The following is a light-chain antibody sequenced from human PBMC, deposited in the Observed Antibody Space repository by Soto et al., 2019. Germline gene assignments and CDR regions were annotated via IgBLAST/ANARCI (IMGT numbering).Light chain of an antibody. CDR2: GAS. Sequence: EIVVTQSPGTLSLSPGERATLSCRASQSVSSNLAWYQQKPGQAPRLLIYGASTRATGIPARFSGSGSGTEFTLTISSLQSEDFAVYYCQQYNNWPPWTFGQGTKVDI. J-gene: IGKJ1*01. CDR3: QQYNNWPPWT. V-gene: IGKV3-15*01. CDR1: QSVSSN.